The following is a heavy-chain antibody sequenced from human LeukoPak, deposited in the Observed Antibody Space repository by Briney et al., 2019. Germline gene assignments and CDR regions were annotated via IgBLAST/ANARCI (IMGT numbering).Heavy chain of an antibody. CDR3: ARDHGGYYYDSSGYYFGAFDI. D-gene: IGHD3-22*01. J-gene: IGHJ3*02. Sequence: SETLSLTCTVSGGSISSSSYYWGWIRQPPGKGLEWIGEINHSGSTNYNPSLKSRVTISVDTSKNQFSLKLSSVTAADTAVYYCARDHGGYYYDSSGYYFGAFDIWGQGTMVTVSS. V-gene: IGHV4-39*07. CDR1: GGSISSSSYY. CDR2: INHSGST.